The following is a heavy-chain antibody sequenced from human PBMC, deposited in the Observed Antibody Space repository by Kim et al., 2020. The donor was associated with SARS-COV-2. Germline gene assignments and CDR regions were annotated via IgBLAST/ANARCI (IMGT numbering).Heavy chain of an antibody. CDR3: ARSYYGSGVFDY. D-gene: IGHD3-10*01. V-gene: IGHV5-51*01. J-gene: IGHJ4*02. Sequence: RYSPSFQGQVTISADKSISTAYLQWSSLKASDTAMYYCARSYYGSGVFDYWGQGTLVTVSS.